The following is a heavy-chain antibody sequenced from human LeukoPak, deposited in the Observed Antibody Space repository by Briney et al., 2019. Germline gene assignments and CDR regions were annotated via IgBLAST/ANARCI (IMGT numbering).Heavy chain of an antibody. Sequence: GGSLRLSCAASGFTFSGSAMHWVRQASGKGLGWVGRIRSKANSYATGYAASVKDRFTISRDDSKNTAYLQMNSLRAEDTAVYYCAKEQWLRLFDYWGQGTLVTVSS. CDR2: IRSKANSYAT. CDR1: GFTFSGSA. J-gene: IGHJ4*02. V-gene: IGHV3-73*01. CDR3: AKEQWLRLFDY. D-gene: IGHD5-12*01.